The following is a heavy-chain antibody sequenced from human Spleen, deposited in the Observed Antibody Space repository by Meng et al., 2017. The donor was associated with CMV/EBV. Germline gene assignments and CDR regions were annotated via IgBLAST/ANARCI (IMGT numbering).Heavy chain of an antibody. D-gene: IGHD2-21*02. CDR2: ITNSGGTT. J-gene: IGHJ4*02. CDR3: AKDLVYVVTTGD. Sequence: GGSLRLSCAASGFTFSSYAMSWVRQAPGKGLEWVSSITNSGGTTYYADSVKGRFTISRDNSKNTLYLQMNSLRAEDTAVYYCAKDLVYVVTTGDWGQGTLVTVSS. CDR1: GFTFSSYA. V-gene: IGHV3-23*01.